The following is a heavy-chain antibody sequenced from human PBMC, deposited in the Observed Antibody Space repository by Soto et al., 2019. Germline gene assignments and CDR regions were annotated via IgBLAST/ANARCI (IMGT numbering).Heavy chain of an antibody. D-gene: IGHD3-3*01. J-gene: IGHJ4*02. CDR1: GFSLTTSGVG. CDR2: IYWDDDK. CDR3: AHRVLRTVFGLVTTTAIYFDF. Sequence: QITLNESGPTQVKPRQTLTLTCTFSGFSLTTSGVGVGWIRQSPGKAPEWLALIYWDDDKRYSPSLKSRLTITKDTSKNQVVLTMADLGRADTATYYCAHRVLRTVFGLVTTTAIYFDFWGQGTPVAVSS. V-gene: IGHV2-5*02.